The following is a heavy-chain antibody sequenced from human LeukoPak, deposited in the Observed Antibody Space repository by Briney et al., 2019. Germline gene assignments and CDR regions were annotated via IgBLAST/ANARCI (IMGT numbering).Heavy chain of an antibody. D-gene: IGHD2-2*02. CDR3: ARGRYCSSTSCYMFDY. J-gene: IGHJ4*02. CDR1: GGTFSSYA. Sequence: SVKVSCKASGGTFSSYAISWVRQALGQGLEWMGGIIPIFGTANYAQKFQGRVTITRDTSISTAYMELSSLSSEDTAVYYCARGRYCSSTSCYMFDYWGQGTLVTVSS. V-gene: IGHV1-69*05. CDR2: IIPIFGTA.